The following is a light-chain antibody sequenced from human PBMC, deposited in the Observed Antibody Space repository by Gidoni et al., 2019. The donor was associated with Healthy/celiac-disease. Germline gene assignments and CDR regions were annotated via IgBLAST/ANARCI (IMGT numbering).Light chain of an antibody. CDR2: RNN. V-gene: IGLV1-47*01. CDR1: SSNIGSNY. J-gene: IGLJ3*02. Sequence: QSVLTQPPSASGTPGQRVTIPCSGSSSNIGSNYVYWYQQLPVTAPKLLIYRNNQRPSGVPVRFSGSKSGTSASLAISGLRSEDEADYYCAAWDDSLSGWVFGGGTKLTVL. CDR3: AAWDDSLSGWV.